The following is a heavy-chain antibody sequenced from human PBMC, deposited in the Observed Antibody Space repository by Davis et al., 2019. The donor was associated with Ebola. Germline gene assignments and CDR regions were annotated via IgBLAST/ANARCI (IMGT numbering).Heavy chain of an antibody. V-gene: IGHV4-59*01. CDR1: GCSISSYY. Sequence: SETLSLTCTVSGCSISSYYWSWIRQPPGKGLEWIGYIYYSGSTNYNPSLKSRVTISVDTSKNQFSLKLSSVTAADTAVYYCARFKLGSGYYYYYGMDVWGQGTTVTVSS. CDR3: ARFKLGSGYYYYYGMDV. J-gene: IGHJ6*02. CDR2: IYYSGST. D-gene: IGHD3-3*01.